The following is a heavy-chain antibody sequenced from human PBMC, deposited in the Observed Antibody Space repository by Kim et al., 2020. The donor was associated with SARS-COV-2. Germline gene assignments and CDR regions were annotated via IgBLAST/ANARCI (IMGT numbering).Heavy chain of an antibody. D-gene: IGHD3-10*02. CDR3: ARDILFGARDYYYGMDV. Sequence: VKGRFTISRDNAKNSLYLHMNSLRAEDTAVYYCARDILFGARDYYYGMDVWGQGTTVTVSS. J-gene: IGHJ6*02. V-gene: IGHV3-21*01.